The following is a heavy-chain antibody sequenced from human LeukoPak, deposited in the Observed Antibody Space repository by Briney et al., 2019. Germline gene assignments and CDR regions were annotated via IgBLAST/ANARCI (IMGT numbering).Heavy chain of an antibody. D-gene: IGHD2-2*02. CDR1: GGSFSGYY. J-gene: IGHJ4*02. V-gene: IGHV4-34*01. CDR2: TNHSGST. Sequence: SETLSLTCAVYGGSFSGYYWSWIRQPPGKGLEWIGETNHSGSTNYNPSLKSRVTISVDTSKNQFSLKPSSVTAADTAVYYCASDVVVPAAIKNWGQGTLVTVSS. CDR3: ASDVVVPAAIKN.